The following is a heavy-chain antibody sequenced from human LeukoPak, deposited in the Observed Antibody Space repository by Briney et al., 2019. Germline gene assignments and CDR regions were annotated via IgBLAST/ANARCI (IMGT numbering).Heavy chain of an antibody. CDR1: GFTFSSYG. V-gene: IGHV3-30*02. D-gene: IGHD1-1*01. J-gene: IGHJ6*03. CDR3: AKVGNWNADYYYYYMDV. CDR2: IRYDGSNK. Sequence: GGSLRLSCAASGFTFSSYGMHWVRQAPGKGLEWVAFIRYDGSNKYYADSVKGRFTISRDNSKNTLYLQMNSLRAEDTAVYYCAKVGNWNADYYYYYMDVWGKGTTVTVSS.